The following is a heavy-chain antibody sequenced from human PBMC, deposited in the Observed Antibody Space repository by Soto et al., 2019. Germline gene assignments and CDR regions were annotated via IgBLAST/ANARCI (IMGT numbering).Heavy chain of an antibody. D-gene: IGHD3-3*01. V-gene: IGHV4-34*01. CDR1: GGSFSGYY. CDR3: ARVNDFWSGYYYMDV. J-gene: IGHJ6*03. Sequence: SETLSLTCAFYGGSFSGYYWSLIRQPPGKGLEWIGEINHSGSTNYNPSLKSRVTISVDTSKNQFSLKLSSVTAADTAVYYCARVNDFWSGYYYMDVWGKGTTVTVSS. CDR2: INHSGST.